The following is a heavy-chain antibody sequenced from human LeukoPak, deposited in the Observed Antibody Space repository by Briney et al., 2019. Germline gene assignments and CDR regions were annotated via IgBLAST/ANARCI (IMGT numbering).Heavy chain of an antibody. D-gene: IGHD1-26*01. J-gene: IGHJ6*03. CDR3: AGRPSLLRTRAYYYYMDV. CDR2: INHSGST. CDR1: GGSFSGYY. V-gene: IGHV4-34*01. Sequence: SETLSLTCAVYGGSFSGYYWSWIRQPPGKGLEWIGEINHSGSTNYNPSLKSRVTISVDTSKNQFSLKLSSVTAADTAVYYCAGRPSLLRTRAYYYYMDVWGKGTTVTVSS.